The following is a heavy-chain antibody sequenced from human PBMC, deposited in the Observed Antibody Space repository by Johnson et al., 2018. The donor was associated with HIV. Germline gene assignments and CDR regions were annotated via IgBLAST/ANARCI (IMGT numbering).Heavy chain of an antibody. V-gene: IGHV3-30-3*02. J-gene: IGHJ3*02. CDR2: ISFDGSNE. CDR1: GFTFSSYA. D-gene: IGHD3-10*01. CDR3: AKSTQATIARESGPYGAFDI. Sequence: QVLLVESGGGLVQPGGSLRLSCAASGFTFSSYAMHWVRQAPGKGLEWVAIISFDGSNEYYADSVKGRFTISRDNAKNSLYLQMNSLRAEDTAVYYCAKSTQATIARESGPYGAFDIWGQGTMVTVSS.